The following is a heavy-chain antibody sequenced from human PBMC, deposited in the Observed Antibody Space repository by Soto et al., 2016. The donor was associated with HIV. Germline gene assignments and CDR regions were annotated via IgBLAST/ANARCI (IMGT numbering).Heavy chain of an antibody. Sequence: VQLVESGGGVVQPGRSLRLSCAASGFTFSTYAMHWVRQAPGKGLEWVAVISYDGSNKYYADSVKGRFTISRDNSKNTLYLQMNSLRAEDTAVYYCARAENPYSSSWYGDYFDYWGQGTLVTVPS. D-gene: IGHD6-13*01. CDR2: ISYDGSNK. CDR1: GFTFSTYA. CDR3: ARAENPYSSSWYGDYFDY. V-gene: IGHV3-30*04. J-gene: IGHJ4*02.